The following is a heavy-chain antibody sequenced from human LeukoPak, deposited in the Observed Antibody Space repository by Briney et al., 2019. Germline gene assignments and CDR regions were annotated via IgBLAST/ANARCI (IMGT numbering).Heavy chain of an antibody. D-gene: IGHD4-11*01. J-gene: IGHJ6*03. CDR2: ISYDGSNK. Sequence: PGGSLRLSCAASGFTFSSYGMHWVRQAPGKGLEWVTVISYDGSNKYYADSVKGRFTISRDNSKNTLYLQMNSLRAEDTAVYYCAKDHDYSNYYYCYYMDVWGKGTTVTVSS. CDR3: AKDHDYSNYYYCYYMDV. CDR1: GFTFSSYG. V-gene: IGHV3-30*18.